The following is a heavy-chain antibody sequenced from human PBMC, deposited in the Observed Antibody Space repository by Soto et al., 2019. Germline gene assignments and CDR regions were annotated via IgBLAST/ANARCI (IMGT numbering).Heavy chain of an antibody. CDR1: GFTVSSNY. CDR3: ERSTSGYDSLYFDY. V-gene: IGHV3-53*01. D-gene: IGHD5-12*01. Sequence: GGSLRLSCAASGFTVSSNYMSWVRQAPGQGLEWVSVIYSGGSTYYADSVKSRFTISRDNSKIKLYLQMNSLRAEDPAVYYCERSTSGYDSLYFDYWGQGTLVTVSS. J-gene: IGHJ4*02. CDR2: IYSGGST.